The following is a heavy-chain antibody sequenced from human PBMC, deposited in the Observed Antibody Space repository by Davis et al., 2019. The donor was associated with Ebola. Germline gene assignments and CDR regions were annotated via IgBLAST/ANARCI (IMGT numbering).Heavy chain of an antibody. Sequence: PGGSLRLSCAASGFTFSSYAMHWVRQAPGKGLEWVAVISYDGSNKYYADSVKGRFTISRDNSKNTLYLQMNSLRAEDTAVYYCARGPPWIYCSSTSRQNCYYYMDVWGKGTTVTVSS. V-gene: IGHV3-30-3*01. CDR3: ARGPPWIYCSSTSRQNCYYYMDV. CDR2: ISYDGSNK. J-gene: IGHJ6*03. D-gene: IGHD2-2*01. CDR1: GFTFSSYA.